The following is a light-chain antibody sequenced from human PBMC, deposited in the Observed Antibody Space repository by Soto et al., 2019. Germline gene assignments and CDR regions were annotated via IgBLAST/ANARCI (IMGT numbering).Light chain of an antibody. CDR2: EGN. V-gene: IGLV2-23*01. CDR3: CSYAGSSPLYV. J-gene: IGLJ1*01. Sequence: QSVLTQPASVSGSPGQSITISCTASSSHIGSSNLVSWYQHHSGKAPKLIIYEGNKRPSGVSNRFSGSKSGKTASLTISGLQAEDVGTYYCCSYAGSSPLYVFGTGTKVTVL. CDR1: SSHIGSSNL.